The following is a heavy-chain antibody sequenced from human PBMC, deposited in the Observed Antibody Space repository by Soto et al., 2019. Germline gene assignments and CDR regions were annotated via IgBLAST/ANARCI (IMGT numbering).Heavy chain of an antibody. D-gene: IGHD7-27*01. CDR2: IYYSGST. V-gene: IGHV4-31*03. J-gene: IGHJ5*02. CDR1: GGSISSGGYY. CDR3: ARDQLGINP. Sequence: QVQLQESGPGLVKPSQTLSLTCTVSGGSISSGGYYWSWIRQHPGKGLEWIGYIYYSGSTYYNPSRXXRXTXXVDTSKNQFSLKLSSVTAADTAVYYCARDQLGINPWGQGTLVTVSS.